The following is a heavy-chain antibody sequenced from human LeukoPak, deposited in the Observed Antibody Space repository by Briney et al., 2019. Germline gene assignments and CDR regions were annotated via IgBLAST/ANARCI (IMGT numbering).Heavy chain of an antibody. CDR1: GGSISSYY. J-gene: IGHJ4*02. Sequence: SETLSLTCTVSGGSISSYYWSWIRQPPGKGLEWIGYIYYSGSTNYNPSLESRVTISVDTSKNQFSLKLSSVTAADTAVYYCARIALHDYGDYYFDYWGQGTLVTVSS. CDR2: IYYSGST. D-gene: IGHD4-17*01. V-gene: IGHV4-59*01. CDR3: ARIALHDYGDYYFDY.